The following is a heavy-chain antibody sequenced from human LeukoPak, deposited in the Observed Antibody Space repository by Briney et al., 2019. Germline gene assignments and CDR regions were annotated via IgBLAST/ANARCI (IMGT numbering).Heavy chain of an antibody. CDR3: ARDQPIRAFDP. Sequence: ASVKVSCKASGYTFTSYAMNWVRQAPGQGLEGMGWINTNTGNPTYAQGFTGRFVFSFDTSVSTAYLQISSLKAEDTAVYYCARDQPIRAFDPWGQGTLVTVSS. CDR2: INTNTGNP. CDR1: GYTFTSYA. V-gene: IGHV7-4-1*02. D-gene: IGHD1-14*01. J-gene: IGHJ5*02.